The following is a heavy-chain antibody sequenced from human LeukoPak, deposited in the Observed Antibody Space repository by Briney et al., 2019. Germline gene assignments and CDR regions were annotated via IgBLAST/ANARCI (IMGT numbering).Heavy chain of an antibody. V-gene: IGHV3-48*04. Sequence: PGGSLRLSCAASGFTFRDYSMNWVRHAPGKGLEWVSYISSTSAGIYYADSVEGRFTVSRDNAKNSLYLQMSSLRAEDTAVYYCARSGTTYYYDSSTRIWGQGTMVTVPS. J-gene: IGHJ3*02. CDR1: GFTFRDYS. CDR3: ARSGTTYYYDSSTRI. CDR2: ISSTSAGI. D-gene: IGHD3-22*01.